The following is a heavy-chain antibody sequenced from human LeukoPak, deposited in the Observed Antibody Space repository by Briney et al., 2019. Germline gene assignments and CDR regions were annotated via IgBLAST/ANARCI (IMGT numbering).Heavy chain of an antibody. J-gene: IGHJ6*02. Sequence: SQTLSLTCAISGDSVSSNSAAWNWIRQSPSRGLEWLGRTYYRSKWYNGYAVSVKSRITINPDTSKNQFSLQLNSVTPEDTAVYYCARVTRGWIQLWFALDYYGMDVWGQGTTVTVSS. CDR3: ARVTRGWIQLWFALDYYGMDV. CDR2: TYYRSKWYN. V-gene: IGHV6-1*01. D-gene: IGHD5-18*01. CDR1: GDSVSSNSAA.